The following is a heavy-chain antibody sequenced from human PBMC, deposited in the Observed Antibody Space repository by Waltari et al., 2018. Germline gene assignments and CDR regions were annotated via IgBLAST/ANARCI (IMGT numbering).Heavy chain of an antibody. V-gene: IGHV4-34*01. CDR2: INHSGST. Sequence: QVQLQQWGAGLLKPSETLSLTCAVYGGSFSGYYWSWIRQPPGKGLEWIGEINHSGSTNYNPSLKSRVTISVDTSKNQFSLKLSSVTAADTAVYYCARVSRSSPFDAFDIWGQGTMVTVSS. D-gene: IGHD6-6*01. J-gene: IGHJ3*02. CDR1: GGSFSGYY. CDR3: ARVSRSSPFDAFDI.